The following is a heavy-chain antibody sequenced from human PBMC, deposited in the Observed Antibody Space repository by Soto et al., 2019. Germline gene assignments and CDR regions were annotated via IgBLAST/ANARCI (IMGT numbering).Heavy chain of an antibody. J-gene: IGHJ4*02. V-gene: IGHV3-30*03. Sequence: QVQLVESGGGVVQPGRSLRLSCAASGFTFSSYGMHWVRQAPGKGLEWVAVISYDGSNKYYADSVKGRFTISRDNSKNTLYLQMNSLRVEDTAVYYCAIGGIAVAGTDYWGQGTLVTVSS. CDR1: GFTFSSYG. CDR3: AIGGIAVAGTDY. D-gene: IGHD6-19*01. CDR2: ISYDGSNK.